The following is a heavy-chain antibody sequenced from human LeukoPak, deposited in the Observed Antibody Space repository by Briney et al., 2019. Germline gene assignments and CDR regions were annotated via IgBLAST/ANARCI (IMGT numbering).Heavy chain of an antibody. V-gene: IGHV3-30*18. CDR2: ISYDGSNK. D-gene: IGHD3-16*01. J-gene: IGHJ6*02. CDR1: GFTFSSYG. Sequence: GGSLRLSCAASGFTFSSYGMHWVRQAPGKGLEWVAVISYDGSNKYYADSVKGRFTISRDNSKNTPYLRMNSLRAEDTAVYYCAKPRTPGFGYYYGMDVWGQGTTVTVSS. CDR3: AKPRTPGFGYYYGMDV.